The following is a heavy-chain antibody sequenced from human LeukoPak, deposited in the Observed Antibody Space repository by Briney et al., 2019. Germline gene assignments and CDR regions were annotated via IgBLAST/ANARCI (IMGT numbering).Heavy chain of an antibody. CDR2: IYTSGST. J-gene: IGHJ4*02. CDR3: ARDPYSSGWYYFDY. Sequence: PSETLSLTCTVSGGSISSGSYYWSWIRQPAGKGLEWIGRIYTSGSTNYNPSLKSRVTISVDTSKNQFSLKLSSVTAADTAVYYCARDPYSSGWYYFDYWGQGTLVTVSS. CDR1: GGSISSGSYY. V-gene: IGHV4-61*02. D-gene: IGHD6-19*01.